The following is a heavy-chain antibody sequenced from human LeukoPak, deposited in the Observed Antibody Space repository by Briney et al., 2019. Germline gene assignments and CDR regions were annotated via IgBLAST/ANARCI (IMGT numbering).Heavy chain of an antibody. J-gene: IGHJ6*02. D-gene: IGHD2-2*01. CDR1: GFNFAVYA. Sequence: GGSLRLSYAASGFNFAVYAMNWVRQAPGKGLEWVSTIDSSGVTHYADSVKGRFTISRDNPKNTLYLQMTSLRAEDTAVYYCAKDNVIVPAAPYGMDVWGQGTTVTVSS. V-gene: IGHV3-23*01. CDR2: IDSSGVT. CDR3: AKDNVIVPAAPYGMDV.